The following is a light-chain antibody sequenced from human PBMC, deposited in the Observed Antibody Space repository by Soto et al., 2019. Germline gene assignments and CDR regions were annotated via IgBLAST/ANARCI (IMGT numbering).Light chain of an antibody. J-gene: IGLJ1*01. CDR1: SSDVGGYDY. CDR3: SSYSISTAYL. Sequence: SSDVGGYDYVSWYQLHPGKAPKLMVFEVSNRPSGVSYRFSGSKSGNTASLTISGLQAEDEADYFCSSYSISTAYLFGTGTKVTVL. V-gene: IGLV2-14*01. CDR2: EVS.